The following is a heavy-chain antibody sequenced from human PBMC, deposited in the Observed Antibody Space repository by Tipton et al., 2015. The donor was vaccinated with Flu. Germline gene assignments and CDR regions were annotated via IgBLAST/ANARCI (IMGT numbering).Heavy chain of an antibody. D-gene: IGHD5/OR15-5a*01. V-gene: IGHV4-39*07. J-gene: IGHJ4*02. CDR1: GGSISSSSYY. CDR2: IYYSGST. Sequence: TLSLTCTVSGGSISSSSYYWGWIRQPPGEGLEWIGSIYYSGSTYYNPSLKSRVTISVDTSKNQFSLKLSSVTAADTAVYYCARDLRLDYFDYWGQGTLVTVSS. CDR3: ARDLRLDYFDY.